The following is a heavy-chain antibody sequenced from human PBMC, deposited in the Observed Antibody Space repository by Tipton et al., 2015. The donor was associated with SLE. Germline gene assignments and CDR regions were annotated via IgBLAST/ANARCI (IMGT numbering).Heavy chain of an antibody. J-gene: IGHJ4*02. CDR3: ARTMGSAVAGPIDY. V-gene: IGHV4-61*09. CDR1: GDSISTDNYY. CDR2: IYFSGQT. Sequence: TLSLTCTVSGDSISTDNYYWGWTRQPAGKALEWIGHIYFSGQTYYNPSLKSRVTISVDTSKNQFSLKLTSVTAADTAVYYCARTMGSAVAGPIDYWGQGTLVTVSS. D-gene: IGHD6-19*01.